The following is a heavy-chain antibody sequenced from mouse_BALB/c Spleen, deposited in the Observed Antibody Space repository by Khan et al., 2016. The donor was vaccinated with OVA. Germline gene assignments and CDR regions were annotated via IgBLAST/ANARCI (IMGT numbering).Heavy chain of an antibody. CDR2: IWAGGST. Sequence: VKLQESGPGLVAPSQNLSITCTVSGFSLTSYGVHWVRQPPGKGLDWLGVIWAGGSTSYNSALMSRLSISKDNSKSHVFLEMSSLQTDDTAMYYCARELPIYYYGYKPMDNWGQGTSVTVSS. D-gene: IGHD1-2*01. CDR3: ARELPIYYYGYKPMDN. V-gene: IGHV2-9*02. CDR1: GFSLTSYG. J-gene: IGHJ4*01.